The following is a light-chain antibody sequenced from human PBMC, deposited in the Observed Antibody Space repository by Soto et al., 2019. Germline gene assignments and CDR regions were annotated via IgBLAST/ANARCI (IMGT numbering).Light chain of an antibody. CDR2: GTS. V-gene: IGLV1-40*01. CDR3: QSYDSSLSGYV. J-gene: IGLJ1*01. Sequence: QPVLTQPPSVSGAPGQRVTISCTGSSSNIGAGYDVHWYQQLPGTAPKLLIYGTSNRPSGVPDRFSVSKSGSSASLAITGLQAEDEADYYCQSYDSSLSGYVFGTGTKLTVL. CDR1: SSNIGAGYD.